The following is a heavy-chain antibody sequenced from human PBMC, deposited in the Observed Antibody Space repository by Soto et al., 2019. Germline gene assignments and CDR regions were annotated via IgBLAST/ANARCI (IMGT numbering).Heavy chain of an antibody. CDR3: AKDKGIADDVDIFDY. J-gene: IGHJ4*02. CDR2: ISYDGSNK. Sequence: QVQLVESGGGVVQPGSSLRLSCAASGFTFSSYGMHWVRQAPGKGLEWVAVISYDGSNKYYADSVKGRFTISRDNSKNTLYLQMNSLRAEDTAVYYCAKDKGIADDVDIFDYWGQGTLVTVSS. V-gene: IGHV3-30*18. CDR1: GFTFSSYG. D-gene: IGHD6-13*01.